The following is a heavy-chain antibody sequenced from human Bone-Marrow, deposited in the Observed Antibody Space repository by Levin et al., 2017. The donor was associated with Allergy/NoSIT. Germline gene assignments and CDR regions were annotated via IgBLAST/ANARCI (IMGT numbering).Heavy chain of an antibody. CDR1: GLTFSRSS. V-gene: IGHV3-48*04. CDR3: AKRYDDVWGNYRSNAFDI. Sequence: GGSLRLSCTASGLTFSRSSMNWVRQAPGKGLEWLSYISTTSKTIHYADSVKGRFTVSRDNARDSLFLQMRSLRVEDTAVYYCAKRYDDVWGNYRSNAFDIWGQGTLVTVSS. D-gene: IGHD3-16*02. J-gene: IGHJ3*02. CDR2: ISTTSKTI.